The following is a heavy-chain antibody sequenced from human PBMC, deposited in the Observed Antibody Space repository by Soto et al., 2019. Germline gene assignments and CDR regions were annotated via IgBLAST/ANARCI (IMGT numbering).Heavy chain of an antibody. J-gene: IGHJ4*02. CDR2: IYYSGNT. V-gene: IGHV4-39*01. Sequence: PSETLSLTCRVSSASLSSSTYYWSWIRQPPGRGPEWIGSIYYSGNTYYKPSLKSRVSISIDTSRNQFSLKLTSVTAADTGVYYCASSSPFHYWGPGILVTVSS. CDR1: SASLSSSTYY. D-gene: IGHD6-6*01. CDR3: ASSSPFHY.